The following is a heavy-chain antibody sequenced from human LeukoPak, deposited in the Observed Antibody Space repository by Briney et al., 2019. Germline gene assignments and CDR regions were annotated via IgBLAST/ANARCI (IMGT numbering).Heavy chain of an antibody. CDR1: GKSLSGYY. J-gene: IGHJ6*03. V-gene: IGHV4-34*01. D-gene: IGHD6-13*01. Sequence: SETLSLTCGVYGKSLSGYYWSWIRQPPGMGLEWVAELNHTGRTGSTHYNPSLKRRVTISVDTSKTHFSLNLSSVTAADTAVYYCARGGSSWYQVYYYYYMDVWGKGTTVTISS. CDR3: ARGGSSWYQVYYYYYMDV. CDR2: LNHTGRTGST.